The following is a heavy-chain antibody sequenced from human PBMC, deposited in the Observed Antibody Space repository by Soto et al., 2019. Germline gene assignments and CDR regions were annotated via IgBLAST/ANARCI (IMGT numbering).Heavy chain of an antibody. CDR2: IYPGDSDT. CDR3: ARLFDTSGWYDY. Sequence: VESLKISCKGSGYIFTSYWIGCVLQMPGKGLERMGIIYPGDSDTRYSPSFQGQVTISAGKSITTTYLQWSSLKASDTAIYYCARLFDTSGWYDYWGQGTLVTVSS. CDR1: GYIFTSYW. J-gene: IGHJ4*02. V-gene: IGHV5-51*01. D-gene: IGHD6-19*01.